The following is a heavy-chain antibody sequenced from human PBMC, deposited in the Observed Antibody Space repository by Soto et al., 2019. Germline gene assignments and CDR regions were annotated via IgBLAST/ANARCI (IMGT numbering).Heavy chain of an antibody. D-gene: IGHD6-19*01. Sequence: GGSLRLSCAASGFTFNSYAMSWVRQAPGKGLEWVSAISGSGGSTYYADSVKGRFTISRDNSKNTLYLQMNSLRAEDTAVYYCAKDPRVKGSGWTGWPFDYWGQGTLVTVSS. V-gene: IGHV3-23*01. CDR1: GFTFNSYA. CDR3: AKDPRVKGSGWTGWPFDY. CDR2: ISGSGGST. J-gene: IGHJ4*02.